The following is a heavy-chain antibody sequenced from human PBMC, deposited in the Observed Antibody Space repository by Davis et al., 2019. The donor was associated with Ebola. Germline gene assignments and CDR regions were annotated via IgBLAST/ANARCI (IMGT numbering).Heavy chain of an antibody. Sequence: GSLRLSCAVYGGSFRGYYWSWIRQPPGKGLEWIGEINHSGSTNYNPSLKSRVTISVDTSKNQFSLKLSSVTAADTAVYYCARGFQDYIWGSYRYTGWFDPWGQGTLVTVSS. V-gene: IGHV4-34*01. D-gene: IGHD3-16*02. J-gene: IGHJ5*02. CDR2: INHSGST. CDR1: GGSFRGYY. CDR3: ARGFQDYIWGSYRYTGWFDP.